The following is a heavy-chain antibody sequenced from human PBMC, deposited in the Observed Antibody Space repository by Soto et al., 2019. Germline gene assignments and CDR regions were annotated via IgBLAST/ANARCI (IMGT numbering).Heavy chain of an antibody. CDR3: ARTHYYGSRLPTRYYFDY. D-gene: IGHD3-10*01. CDR1: GYTFTSYY. V-gene: IGHV1-46*01. Sequence: EASVKVSCKAPGYTFTSYYMHWVRQAPGQGLEWMGIINPSGGSTSYAQKFQSRVTMTRDTSTSTVYMELSSLRSEDTAVYYCARTHYYGSRLPTRYYFDYWGQGTLVTVSS. CDR2: INPSGGST. J-gene: IGHJ4*02.